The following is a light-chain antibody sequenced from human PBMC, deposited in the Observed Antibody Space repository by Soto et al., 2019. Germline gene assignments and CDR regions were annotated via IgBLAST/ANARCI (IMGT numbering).Light chain of an antibody. CDR1: HDIRKY. CDR2: DTS. V-gene: IGKV1-33*01. J-gene: IGKJ5*01. CDR3: QQANSCPIT. Sequence: DIKVTQSPSSLSASVGDRVTITCQASHDIRKYLNWYQQKPGKAPKLLIYDTSNMETGVPSRFTGSGSGTDFTFTISSLQPEDIATYYCQQANSCPITFGQGARLEIK.